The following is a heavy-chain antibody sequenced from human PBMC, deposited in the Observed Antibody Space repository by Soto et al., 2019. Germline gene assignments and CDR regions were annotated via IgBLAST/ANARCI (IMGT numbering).Heavy chain of an antibody. CDR3: VKDMYSSANFVKWFEP. Sequence: GGSLRLSCSASGFTFSSYAMHWVRQAPGKGLEYVSAISSNGGSTYYADSVKGRFTISRDNSKNTLYLQMSSLRAEDTAVYFCVKDMYSSANFVKWFEPGGKATLATVPS. J-gene: IGHJ5*02. CDR1: GFTFSSYA. D-gene: IGHD6-19*01. CDR2: ISSNGGST. V-gene: IGHV3-64D*08.